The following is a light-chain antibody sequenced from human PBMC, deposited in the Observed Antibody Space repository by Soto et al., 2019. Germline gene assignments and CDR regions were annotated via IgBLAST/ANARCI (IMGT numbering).Light chain of an antibody. V-gene: IGKV3-11*01. J-gene: IGKJ5*01. CDR2: DTS. CDR3: QQRYDWPPTT. CDR1: QSVRNY. Sequence: EIVLTQSPATLSLSPGERVTLSCRASQSVRNYLAWYQQKPGQAPRLLIYDTSNRATGIPARFSGSGSGTDFTLTISSLEPEDFAVYYCQQRYDWPPTTFGQGTRLEIK.